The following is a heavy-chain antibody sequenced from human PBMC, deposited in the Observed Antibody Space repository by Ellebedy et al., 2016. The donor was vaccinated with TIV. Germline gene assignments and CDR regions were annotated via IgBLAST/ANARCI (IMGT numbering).Heavy chain of an antibody. V-gene: IGHV3-30*03. CDR2: VSYAGNNK. J-gene: IGHJ3*02. D-gene: IGHD1-1*01. CDR3: AREGRELESEDAFDI. CDR1: GFTFSSYG. Sequence: GESLKISCAASGFTFSSYGMHWVRQAPGKGLEWVAVVSYAGNNKYYADSVKGRFTVSRDNAKNSLYLQVNSLRAEDTAVYYCAREGRELESEDAFDIWGQGTLVTVSS.